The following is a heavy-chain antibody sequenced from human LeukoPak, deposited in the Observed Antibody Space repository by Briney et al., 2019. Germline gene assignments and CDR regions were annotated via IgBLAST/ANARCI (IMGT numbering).Heavy chain of an antibody. V-gene: IGHV3-11*01. CDR3: ARLRADSSGSYYFDY. CDR2: ISSSGGTI. J-gene: IGHJ4*02. D-gene: IGHD3-22*01. Sequence: GGSLRLSCAASGFTVSSNYMSWIRQAPGEGLEWISYISSSGGTISYADSVKGRFTISRDIAKNSLYLQMNSLRAEDTAVYYCARLRADSSGSYYFDYWGQGTLVTVSS. CDR1: GFTVSSNY.